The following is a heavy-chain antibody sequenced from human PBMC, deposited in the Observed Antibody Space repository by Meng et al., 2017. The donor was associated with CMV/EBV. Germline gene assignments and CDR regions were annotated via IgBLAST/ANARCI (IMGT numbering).Heavy chain of an antibody. CDR1: GGSISSYY. V-gene: IGHV4-59*01. J-gene: IGHJ4*02. CDR3: ARDLRVDSSSYYYFDY. Sequence: SETLSLTCTVSGGSISSYYWRWIRQPPGKGLEWIGYIYYSGSTNYNPSLKSRVTISVDTSKNQFSLKLSSVTAADTAVYYCARDLRVDSSSYYYFDYWGQGTLVTVSS. D-gene: IGHD6-13*01. CDR2: IYYSGST.